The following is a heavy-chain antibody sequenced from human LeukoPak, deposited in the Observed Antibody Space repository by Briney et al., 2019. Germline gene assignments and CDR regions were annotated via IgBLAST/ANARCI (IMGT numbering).Heavy chain of an antibody. V-gene: IGHV4-59*08. CDR1: GGSISSYY. Sequence: SETLSLTCTVSGGSISSYYWSWIRQPPGKGLEWIGYIYYSGSTNYNPSLKSRVTISVDTSKNQFSLKLSSVTAADTAVYYCASLGVYTEFDYWGQGTLVTVSS. CDR3: ASLGVYTEFDY. D-gene: IGHD3-16*01. J-gene: IGHJ4*02. CDR2: IYYSGST.